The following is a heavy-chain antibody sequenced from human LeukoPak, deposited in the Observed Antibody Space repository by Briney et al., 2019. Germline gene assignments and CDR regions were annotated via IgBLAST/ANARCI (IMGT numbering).Heavy chain of an antibody. CDR1: GGTFRSYA. V-gene: IGHV1-69*01. CDR3: ARSFRGSCPYYLDN. Sequence: SVKVSCKAAGGTFRSYAISWVRQAPGQGLEWMGGIIPIFGTANYAQKFQGRVTITADESASTAYMELSSLRSEDTAVYYCARSFRGSCPYYLDNWGQGTLVTVSS. D-gene: IGHD3-10*01. J-gene: IGHJ4*02. CDR2: IIPIFGTA.